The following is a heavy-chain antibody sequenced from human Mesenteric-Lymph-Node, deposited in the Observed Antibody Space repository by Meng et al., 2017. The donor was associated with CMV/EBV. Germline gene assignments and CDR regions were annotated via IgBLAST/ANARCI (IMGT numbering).Heavy chain of an antibody. D-gene: IGHD2-2*01. J-gene: IGHJ5*02. CDR1: GGTFSSYA. CDR2: IIPILGIA. Sequence: SVKVSCKASGGTFSSYAISWVRQAPGQGLEWMGGIIPILGIANYAQKFQGRVTITTDESTSTAYMELSSLRSEDTAVYYCARDSVDCSSTSCSPGAWFDPWGQGTLVTVSS. CDR3: ARDSVDCSSTSCSPGAWFDP. V-gene: IGHV1-69*10.